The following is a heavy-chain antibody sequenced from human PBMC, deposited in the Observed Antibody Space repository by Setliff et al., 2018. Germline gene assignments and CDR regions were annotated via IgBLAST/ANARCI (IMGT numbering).Heavy chain of an antibody. V-gene: IGHV4-38-2*01. CDR3: ARGITMVRGVIIHNWFDP. CDR2: IYHSGST. CDR1: GYSISSGYY. D-gene: IGHD3-10*01. J-gene: IGHJ5*02. Sequence: SETLSLTCAVSGYSISSGYYWGWIRQPPGKGLEWIGSIYHSGSTYYNPSLKSRVTISVDTSKNQFSLKLSSVTAADTAVYYCARGITMVRGVIIHNWFDPWGQGTLVTVSS.